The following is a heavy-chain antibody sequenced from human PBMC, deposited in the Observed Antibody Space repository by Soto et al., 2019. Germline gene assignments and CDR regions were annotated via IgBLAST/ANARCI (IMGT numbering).Heavy chain of an antibody. Sequence: GSLRLSCAASGFTFSSYAMSWVRQAPGKGLEWVSAISGSGGSTYYADSVKGRFTISRDNSKNTLYLQMNSLRAEDSAVYYCVKDLPYYSDFSCYWNRWGQGTPVTVSS. CDR3: VKDLPYYSDFSCYWNR. CDR2: ISGSGGST. V-gene: IGHV3-23*01. J-gene: IGHJ5*02. D-gene: IGHD3-16*01. CDR1: GFTFSSYA.